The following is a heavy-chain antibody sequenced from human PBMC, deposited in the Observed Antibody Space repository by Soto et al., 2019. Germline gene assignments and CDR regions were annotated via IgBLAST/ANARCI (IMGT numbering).Heavy chain of an antibody. J-gene: IGHJ4*02. Sequence: SETLSLTCAVFGGSFSGYYWSWIRQPPGKGLEWIGYISHSGNTNYNPSVKSRVTLSVDTPKNQFSLRLSSVTTADTAVYYCAGLRGYAGSPIDYWGQGTLVTVS. CDR2: ISHSGNT. CDR3: AGLRGYAGSPIDY. D-gene: IGHD2-15*01. CDR1: GGSFSGYY. V-gene: IGHV4-59*01.